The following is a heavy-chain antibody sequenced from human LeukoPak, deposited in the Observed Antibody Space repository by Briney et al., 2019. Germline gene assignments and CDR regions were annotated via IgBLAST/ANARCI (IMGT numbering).Heavy chain of an antibody. D-gene: IGHD1-26*01. Sequence: ASVKVSCTASGYTFANYDISWVRQAPGQGLEWMGWISAYNGNRNYAQKYQDRVTMTTDTSTSTAYMVLRSLTSDDTAVYYCARVSAGSYLGQHAFDIWGQGTMVTASS. J-gene: IGHJ3*02. CDR1: GYTFANYD. CDR2: ISAYNGNR. V-gene: IGHV1-18*01. CDR3: ARVSAGSYLGQHAFDI.